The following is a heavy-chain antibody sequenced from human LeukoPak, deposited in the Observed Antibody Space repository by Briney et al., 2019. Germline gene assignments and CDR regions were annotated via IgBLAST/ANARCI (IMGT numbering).Heavy chain of an antibody. CDR2: ISGSGATT. CDR1: GFTSSSCA. V-gene: IGHV3-23*01. J-gene: IGHJ4*02. Sequence: GGSLRLSCAASGFTSSSCAMSWVRQAPGKGLEWVSAISGSGATTYYADSVKGRFTISRDKSNNTLYLQMNSLRAEDTAVYYCAKDYAYYYGSGIGGFDYWGQGTLVTVSS. D-gene: IGHD3-10*01. CDR3: AKDYAYYYGSGIGGFDY.